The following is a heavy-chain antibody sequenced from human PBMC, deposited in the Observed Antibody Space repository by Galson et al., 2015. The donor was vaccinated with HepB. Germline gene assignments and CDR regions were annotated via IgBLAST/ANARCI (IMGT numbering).Heavy chain of an antibody. CDR3: ATERITMVRGVFYSVRPFDP. D-gene: IGHD3-10*01. J-gene: IGHJ5*02. CDR2: FDPEDGET. V-gene: IGHV1-24*01. Sequence: SVKVSCKVSGYTLTELSMHRVRQAPGKGLEWMGGFDPEDGETIYAQKFQGRVTMTEDTSTDTAYMELSSLRSEDTAVYYCATERITMVRGVFYSVRPFDPWGQGTLVTVSS. CDR1: GYTLTELS.